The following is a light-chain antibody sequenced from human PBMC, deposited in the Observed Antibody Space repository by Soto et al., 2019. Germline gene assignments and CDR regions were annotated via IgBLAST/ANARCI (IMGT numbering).Light chain of an antibody. J-gene: IGKJ1*01. Sequence: DIQMTQSPSSLSASVGDRVTITCRASQSISSYLNWYQHKPGKAPKLLIYAASSLQSGVPSRFSGSGSGTDFTLNISSLQPEDFATYYCKQSYSTLWTFGQGTKVAIK. CDR2: AAS. V-gene: IGKV1-39*01. CDR1: QSISSY. CDR3: KQSYSTLWT.